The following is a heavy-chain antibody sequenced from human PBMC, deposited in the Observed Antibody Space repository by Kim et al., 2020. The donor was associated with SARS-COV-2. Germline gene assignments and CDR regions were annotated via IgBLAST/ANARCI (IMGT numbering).Heavy chain of an antibody. V-gene: IGHV4-61*01. CDR1: GGSVTSGNYF. D-gene: IGHD6-13*01. CDR2: VFYSGSS. J-gene: IGHJ4*02. CDR3: VRLAARIAAAKTGAL. Sequence: SETLSLTCSVSGGSVTSGNYFWSWIRQPPGKGLEWIGHVFYSGSSNYSPSLKSRVTLSLDTSRNQFSLKLTSVTTADTAVYFCVRLAARIAAAKTGALWGPGTLVTVSS.